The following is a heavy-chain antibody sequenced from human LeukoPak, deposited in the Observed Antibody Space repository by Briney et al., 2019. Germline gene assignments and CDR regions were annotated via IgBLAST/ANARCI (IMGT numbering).Heavy chain of an antibody. D-gene: IGHD1-26*01. CDR1: GYIFTSYG. CDR2: ISAYNGNT. J-gene: IGHJ4*02. V-gene: IGHV1-18*01. Sequence: ASVKVSCKASGYIFTSYGISWVRQAPGQGLEWMGWISAYNGNTKYVQKLQGRVTMTTDTSTSTAYMGLRSLRSDDTAVYYCARDRDSGSPAGGYWGQGTLVTVSS. CDR3: ARDRDSGSPAGGY.